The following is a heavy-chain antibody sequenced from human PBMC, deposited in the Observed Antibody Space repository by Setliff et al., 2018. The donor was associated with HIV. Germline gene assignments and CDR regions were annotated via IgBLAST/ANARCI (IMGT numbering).Heavy chain of an antibody. CDR1: GFTFSSYS. Sequence: GESLKISCAASGFTFSSYSMNWVRQAPGKGLEWVSYISSSSNTIYYADSVKGRFTISRDNAKNSLYLQMNSLRAEDTAVYYCAKSPNRYSPLDWFDPWGQGTLVTVSS. D-gene: IGHD5-18*01. CDR3: AKSPNRYSPLDWFDP. V-gene: IGHV3-48*01. J-gene: IGHJ5*02. CDR2: ISSSSNTI.